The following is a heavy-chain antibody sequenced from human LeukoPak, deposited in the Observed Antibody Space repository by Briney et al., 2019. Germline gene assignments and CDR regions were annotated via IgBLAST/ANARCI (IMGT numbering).Heavy chain of an antibody. CDR3: ARVSSKNNWFDP. J-gene: IGHJ5*02. CDR1: GYTFTGYY. Sequence: ASVKVSCKASGYTFTGYYMHWVRQAPGQGLEWMGWINPNSGGTNYAQKFQGRVTMTRDTSISTAYMELSRLRSDDTAVYYCARVSSKNNWFDPWGQGTLVTVSS. D-gene: IGHD6-6*01. V-gene: IGHV1-2*02. CDR2: INPNSGGT.